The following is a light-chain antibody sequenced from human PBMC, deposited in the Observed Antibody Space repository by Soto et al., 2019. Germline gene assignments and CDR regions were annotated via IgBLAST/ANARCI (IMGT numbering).Light chain of an antibody. Sequence: EIVLTQSPATLSLSPGERATLSCRASQSVGKFLAWYQQKPGQAPRLLIYDASNRATGIPARFSGSGSGTDVTLTISSLEPEDFAVYDCQQRGNWPPLFTFGPGTMVDIK. CDR2: DAS. J-gene: IGKJ3*01. CDR1: QSVGKF. CDR3: QQRGNWPPLFT. V-gene: IGKV3-11*01.